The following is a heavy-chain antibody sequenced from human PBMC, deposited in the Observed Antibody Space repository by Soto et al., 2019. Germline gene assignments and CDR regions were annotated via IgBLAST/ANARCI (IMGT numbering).Heavy chain of an antibody. CDR1: GFTFSHYG. Sequence: GGSLRLSCAASGFTFSHYGMNWVRQAPGKGLAWVSYISSSATIQYADSVKGRFTISRDNAKNSLYLQMNSLRDEDTAVYYCARGGAARPDYWGQGTLVTVSS. CDR2: ISSSATI. D-gene: IGHD6-6*01. V-gene: IGHV3-48*02. CDR3: ARGGAARPDY. J-gene: IGHJ4*02.